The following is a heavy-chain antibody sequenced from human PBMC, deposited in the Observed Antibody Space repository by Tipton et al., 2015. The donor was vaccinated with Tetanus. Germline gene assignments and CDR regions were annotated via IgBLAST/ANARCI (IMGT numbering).Heavy chain of an antibody. Sequence: SLRLSCAASGFTFSSYEMNWVRQAPGKGLEWVSYISSSGSTIYYADSVKGRFTISRDNAKNSLYLQMNSLRAEDTAVYYCARGRSIAARPGQDYYYGMDVWGQGTTVTVSS. D-gene: IGHD6-6*01. V-gene: IGHV3-48*03. CDR1: GFTFSSYE. CDR2: ISSSGSTI. J-gene: IGHJ6*02. CDR3: ARGRSIAARPGQDYYYGMDV.